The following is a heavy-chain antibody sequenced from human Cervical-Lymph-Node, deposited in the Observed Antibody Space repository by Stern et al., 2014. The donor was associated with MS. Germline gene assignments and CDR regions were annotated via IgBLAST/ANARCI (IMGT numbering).Heavy chain of an antibody. D-gene: IGHD1-26*01. CDR1: GYTFIDYY. Sequence: QLVQSGAEVKKPGASVTVSCRTSGYTFIDYYIHWVRQAPGQGLEWMGIINISDGATTYAEKFQGRVTMTRDTSTNTAYMQLGSLTSEDTAVFFCAREGADNDAFDVWGQGTMVTVSS. CDR3: AREGADNDAFDV. J-gene: IGHJ3*01. V-gene: IGHV1-46*03. CDR2: INISDGAT.